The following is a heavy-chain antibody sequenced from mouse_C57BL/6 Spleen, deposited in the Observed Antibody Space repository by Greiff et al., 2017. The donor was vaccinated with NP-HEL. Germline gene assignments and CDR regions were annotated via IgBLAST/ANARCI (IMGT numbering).Heavy chain of an antibody. CDR1: GYSITSGYY. J-gene: IGHJ1*03. Sequence: DVKLVESGPGLVKPSQSLSLTCSVTGYSITSGYYWNWIRQFPGNKLEWMGYISYDGSNNYNPSLKNRISITRDTSKNQFFLKLNSVTTEDTATYYCARVDGYYQATLWYFDVWGTGTTVTVSS. V-gene: IGHV3-6*01. D-gene: IGHD2-3*01. CDR3: ARVDGYYQATLWYFDV. CDR2: ISYDGSN.